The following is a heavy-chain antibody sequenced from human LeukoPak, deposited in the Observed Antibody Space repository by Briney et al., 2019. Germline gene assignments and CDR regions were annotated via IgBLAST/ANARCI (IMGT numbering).Heavy chain of an antibody. V-gene: IGHV3-7*01. CDR1: GFTFSSYG. Sequence: PGGSLRLSCAASGFTFSSYGMHWVRQAPGKGLEWVANIKQDGSEKYYVDSVKGRFTISRDNAKNSLYLQMNSLRAEDTAVYYCARDDCSGGSCYSHAFDIWGQGTMVTVSS. CDR2: IKQDGSEK. D-gene: IGHD2-15*01. J-gene: IGHJ3*02. CDR3: ARDDCSGGSCYSHAFDI.